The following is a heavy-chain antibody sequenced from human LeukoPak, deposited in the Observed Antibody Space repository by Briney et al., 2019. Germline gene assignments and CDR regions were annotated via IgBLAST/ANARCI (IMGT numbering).Heavy chain of an antibody. Sequence: GGSLRLSCAASGFSFSSFWMHWVRQDPGKGLLWVSRINTDGSSTTYADSVKGRFTISRDNAKNTLYLQMNSLRAEDTAVYYCVGHRVGERPVDYWGQGTLVTVSS. J-gene: IGHJ4*02. D-gene: IGHD1-26*01. CDR2: INTDGSST. CDR3: VGHRVGERPVDY. CDR1: GFSFSSFW. V-gene: IGHV3-74*01.